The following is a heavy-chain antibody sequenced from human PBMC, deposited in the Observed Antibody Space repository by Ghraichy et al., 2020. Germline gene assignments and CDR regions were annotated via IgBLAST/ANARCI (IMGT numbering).Heavy chain of an antibody. V-gene: IGHV3-33*01. CDR1: GFTFSSYG. Sequence: GGSLRLSCAASGFTFSSYGMHWVRQAPGKGLEWVAVIWYDGSNKYYADSVKGRFTISRDNSKNTLYLQMNSLRAEDTAVYYCARGGRMYNPYSSSWYEEYAFDIWGQGTMVTVSS. J-gene: IGHJ3*02. D-gene: IGHD6-13*01. CDR2: IWYDGSNK. CDR3: ARGGRMYNPYSSSWYEEYAFDI.